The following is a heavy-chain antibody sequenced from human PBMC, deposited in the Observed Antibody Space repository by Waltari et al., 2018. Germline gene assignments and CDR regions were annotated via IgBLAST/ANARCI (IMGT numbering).Heavy chain of an antibody. Sequence: QVQLVQSGAEVKKPGSSVKVSCKASGGTFSSYAISWVRQAPGQWLEWMGGIIPIFGTANYAQKFQGRVTITTDESTSTAYMELSSLRSEDTAVYYCARGRVVATEGYYYYYGMDVWGQGTTVTVSS. CDR2: IIPIFGTA. D-gene: IGHD5-12*01. V-gene: IGHV1-69*05. CDR1: GGTFSSYA. J-gene: IGHJ6*02. CDR3: ARGRVVATEGYYYYYGMDV.